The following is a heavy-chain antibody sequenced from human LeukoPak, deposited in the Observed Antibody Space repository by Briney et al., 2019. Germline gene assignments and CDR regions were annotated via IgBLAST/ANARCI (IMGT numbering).Heavy chain of an antibody. D-gene: IGHD3-9*01. V-gene: IGHV1-69*13. CDR2: IIPIFGTA. Sequence: GASVKVSCKASGGTFSSYAISWVRQAPGQGLEWMGGIIPIFGTANYAQEFQGRVTITADESTSTAYMELSSLRSEDTAVYYCARDQGHRGYDILTGQYYYYYYMDVWGKGTTVTVSS. J-gene: IGHJ6*03. CDR3: ARDQGHRGYDILTGQYYYYYYMDV. CDR1: GGTFSSYA.